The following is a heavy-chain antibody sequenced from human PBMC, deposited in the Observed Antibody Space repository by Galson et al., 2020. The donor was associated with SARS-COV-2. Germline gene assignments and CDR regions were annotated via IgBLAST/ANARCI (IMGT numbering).Heavy chain of an antibody. CDR2: IRSKAYGGTT. V-gene: IGHV3-49*03. CDR1: GFTFGDYA. CDR3: ARHRGAYDAFDI. Sequence: GESPKITCTASGFTFGDYAMSWFRQAPGKGLEWVGFIRSKAYGGTTEYAASVKGRFTISRDDSKSIAYLQMNSLKTEDTAVYYCARHRGAYDAFDIWGQGTMVTVSS. J-gene: IGHJ3*02.